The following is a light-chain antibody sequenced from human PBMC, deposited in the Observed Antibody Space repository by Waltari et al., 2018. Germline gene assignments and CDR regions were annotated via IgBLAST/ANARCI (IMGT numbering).Light chain of an antibody. V-gene: IGKV1-5*03. J-gene: IGKJ1*01. Sequence: DIQMTQSPSTLSTSVGDRVTITCRASENVKFWLAWYQVKPGKAPKLLIQKSSMIEIGVPPTFSGSEAETESALTLSSLSGDDFATYCCQQYRINLWTFGQGTKVDI. CDR1: ENVKFW. CDR2: KSS. CDR3: QQYRINLWT.